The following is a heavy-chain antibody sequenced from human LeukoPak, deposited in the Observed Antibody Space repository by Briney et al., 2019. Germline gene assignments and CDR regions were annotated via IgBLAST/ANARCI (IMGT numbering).Heavy chain of an antibody. V-gene: IGHV4-39*01. Sequence: SETLSLTXTVSGGSISSSSYYWGWIRQPPGKGLEWIGSIYYSGSTYCNPSLKSRVTISVDTSKNQFSLKLSSVTAADTAVYYCARHKAYSGSYSDYWGQGTLVTVSS. CDR3: ARHKAYSGSYSDY. J-gene: IGHJ4*02. D-gene: IGHD1-26*01. CDR2: IYYSGST. CDR1: GGSISSSSYY.